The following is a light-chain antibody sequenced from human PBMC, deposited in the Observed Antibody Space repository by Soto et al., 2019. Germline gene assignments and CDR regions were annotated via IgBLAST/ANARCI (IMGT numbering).Light chain of an antibody. J-gene: IGKJ2*01. V-gene: IGKV3-20*01. CDR1: QSVVSTY. CDR2: DTF. Sequence: ETVLTQSPGTLSLSPGERATLSCRASQSVVSTYSAWYQQKPGQAPRLLIYDTFNRATGIPYRFSGRGSGTDFTLTISRLEPEDFEVYHCQQYGNPPWTFGQGTKLEIK. CDR3: QQYGNPPWT.